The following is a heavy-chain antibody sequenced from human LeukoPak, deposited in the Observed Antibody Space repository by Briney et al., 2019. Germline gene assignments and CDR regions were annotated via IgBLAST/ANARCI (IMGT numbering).Heavy chain of an antibody. J-gene: IGHJ3*01. Sequence: TSVKVSCKSSGFTVTSSAMRWVRQARGQRLEWIGWIVVGSGNTNYPQKFQERVTITRDMSTTTAYMELSSLRSEDTAMYYCAADRDYYGSGGDAFDLWGQGTMVTVSS. D-gene: IGHD3-10*01. CDR1: GFTVTSSA. CDR3: AADRDYYGSGGDAFDL. V-gene: IGHV1-58*02. CDR2: IVVGSGNT.